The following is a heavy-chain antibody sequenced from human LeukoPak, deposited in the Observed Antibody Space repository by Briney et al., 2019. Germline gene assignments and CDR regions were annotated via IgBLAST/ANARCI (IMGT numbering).Heavy chain of an antibody. CDR1: VCTFTSYG. Sequence: ASVKVSFKASVCTFTSYGISWVRQAPGQALERMGWISAYNGYTNYAQKLPGRVTMTTDTSTSPAYMELRSLRSDDTAVYYCARGGGDYPDYWGQGTLVTVSS. CDR2: ISAYNGYT. V-gene: IGHV1-18*01. D-gene: IGHD4-17*01. CDR3: ARGGGDYPDY. J-gene: IGHJ4*02.